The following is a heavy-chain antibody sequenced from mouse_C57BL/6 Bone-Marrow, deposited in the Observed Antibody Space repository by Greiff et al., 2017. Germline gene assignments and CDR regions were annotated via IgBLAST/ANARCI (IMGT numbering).Heavy chain of an antibody. V-gene: IGHV1-74*01. J-gene: IGHJ3*01. D-gene: IGHD2-2*01. CDR2: IHPSDSDT. CDR1: GYTFTSYW. Sequence: QVQLQQPGAELVKPGASVKVSCKASGYTFTSYWMHWVKQRPGQGLEWIGRIHPSDSDTNYNQKFKGKATLTVDKSSSTAYMQLSSLTSEDSAVYYCAIDYAYDGPAWFAYWGQGTLVTVSA. CDR3: AIDYAYDGPAWFAY.